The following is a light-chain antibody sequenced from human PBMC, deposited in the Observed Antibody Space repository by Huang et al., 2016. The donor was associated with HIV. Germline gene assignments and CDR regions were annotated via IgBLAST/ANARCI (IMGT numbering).Light chain of an antibody. V-gene: IGKV3-15*01. CDR2: DAA. Sequence: EILMTQSPVTLSVSPGERATLSCRASQTVGTDLAWFQQNPGQSTRLLIYDAATRATGVPAYFSGSGSGTEFTRTINSLQSEECAVYYWQQYNDRRTFGGGTKVEIK. CDR1: QTVGTD. J-gene: IGKJ4*01. CDR3: QQYNDRRT.